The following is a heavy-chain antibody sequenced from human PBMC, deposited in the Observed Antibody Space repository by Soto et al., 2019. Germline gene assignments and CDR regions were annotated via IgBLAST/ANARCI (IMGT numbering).Heavy chain of an antibody. D-gene: IGHD3-10*01. Sequence: QVQLQESGPGLVKPSETLSLTCTVSGGSITNYYCSWFRQPPGKGLEWIGYINYDGYSAYNLSLKRPVPLSMGSSKTEFSLLLESVTATDTAVYYCARHGFGPLHGLVDVWGPGTTVIVSS. CDR3: ARHGFGPLHGLVDV. J-gene: IGHJ6*02. CDR1: GGSITNYY. V-gene: IGHV4-59*08. CDR2: INYDGYS.